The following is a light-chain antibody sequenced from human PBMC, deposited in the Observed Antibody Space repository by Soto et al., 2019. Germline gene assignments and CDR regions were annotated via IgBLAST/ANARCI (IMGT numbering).Light chain of an antibody. CDR1: QGISSF. CDR2: DAS. Sequence: DIQMTQSPSSLSASVGDRVTITCRASQGISSFLAWFQQKPGKAPKSLIYDASTLQSGVSSRFSGSGSDTHSTLTISSLQPEDFATYYCQQDHSYPASFGQGTKVEIK. J-gene: IGKJ1*01. V-gene: IGKV1-16*01. CDR3: QQDHSYPAS.